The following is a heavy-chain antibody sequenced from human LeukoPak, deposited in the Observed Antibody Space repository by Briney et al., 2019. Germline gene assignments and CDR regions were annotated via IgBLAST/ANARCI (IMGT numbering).Heavy chain of an antibody. D-gene: IGHD4-23*01. CDR2: IKQDGSEK. Sequence: GGSLRLSCAASGFTFSLYWMNWVRRAPGKGLEWVANIKQDGSEKNYVDSVKGRFTISRDNAKNSLYLQMNNLRVEDTAVYYCASYGGRFDYWGQGTLVTVSS. CDR3: ASYGGRFDY. V-gene: IGHV3-7*03. J-gene: IGHJ4*02. CDR1: GFTFSLYW.